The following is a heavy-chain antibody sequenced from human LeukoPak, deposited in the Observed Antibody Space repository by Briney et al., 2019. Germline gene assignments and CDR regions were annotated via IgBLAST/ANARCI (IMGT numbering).Heavy chain of an antibody. CDR1: GGTFSSYA. CDR2: IIPILGIA. J-gene: IGHJ5*02. D-gene: IGHD5-18*01. Sequence: ASVKVSCKASGGTFSSYAISWVRQAPGQGLEWMGRIIPILGIANYAQKFQGRVTITADKSTSTAYMELSSLRSEDTAVYYCAAGPGYSYGSAWGQGTLVTVSS. V-gene: IGHV1-69*04. CDR3: AAGPGYSYGSA.